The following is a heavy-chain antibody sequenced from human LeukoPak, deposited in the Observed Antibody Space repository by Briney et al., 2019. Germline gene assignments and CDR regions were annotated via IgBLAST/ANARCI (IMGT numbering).Heavy chain of an antibody. D-gene: IGHD1-26*01. CDR3: ARGSGSYYEYFDY. CDR1: GFTFSSYA. J-gene: IGHJ4*02. Sequence: GGSLRLSCAASGFTFSSYAMSWVRQAPGKGLEWVSGINWNGGSTGYADSVKGRFTISRDNAKNSLYLQMNSLRAEDTALYYCARGSGSYYEYFDYWGQGTLVTVSS. CDR2: INWNGGST. V-gene: IGHV3-20*04.